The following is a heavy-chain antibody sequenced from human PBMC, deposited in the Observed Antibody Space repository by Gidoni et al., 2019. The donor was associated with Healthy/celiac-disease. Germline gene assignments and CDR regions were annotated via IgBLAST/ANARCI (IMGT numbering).Heavy chain of an antibody. CDR2: INHSGST. CDR3: ARRRGYSYGWIDY. CDR1: GGSFSGYY. D-gene: IGHD5-18*01. J-gene: IGHJ4*02. V-gene: IGHV4-34*01. Sequence: QVQLQQWGAGLLKPSETLSLTCAVYGGSFSGYYWSWIRQPPGKGLEWIGEINHSGSTNYNPSLKSRVTISVDTSKNQFSLKLSSVTAADTAVYYCARRRGYSYGWIDYWGQGTLVTVSS.